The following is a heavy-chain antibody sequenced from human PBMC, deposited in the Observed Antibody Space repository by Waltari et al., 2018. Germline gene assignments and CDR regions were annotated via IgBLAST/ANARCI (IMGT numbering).Heavy chain of an antibody. CDR3: ARVILTGYYKVGFDY. CDR2: IYYSGST. CDR1: GGSISSYY. J-gene: IGHJ4*02. Sequence: QVQLQESGPGLVKPSETLSLTCTVSGGSISSYYWSWIRQPPGKGMEWIGYIYYSGSTNSNPSLKSRVTISVETSKTQFSLKLSSVTAADTAVYYCARVILTGYYKVGFDYWGQGTLVTVSS. V-gene: IGHV4-59*01. D-gene: IGHD3-9*01.